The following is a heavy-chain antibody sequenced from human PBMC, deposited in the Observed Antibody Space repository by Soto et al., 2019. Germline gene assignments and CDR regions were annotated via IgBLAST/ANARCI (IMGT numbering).Heavy chain of an antibody. V-gene: IGHV3-30*03. CDR3: VRDLARGYYDTSGLVDY. CDR1: KFNIGTYW. J-gene: IGHJ4*02. CDR2: MSHNGKIE. D-gene: IGHD3-22*01. Sequence: GGSLRLSCAASKFNIGTYWMNWVRQAPGKGLEWVAVMSHNGKIEYYGDSVKGRLTISRDNSKNTLFLQMDSLRAEDTAMYYCVRDLARGYYDTSGLVDYWGQGTLVTVSS.